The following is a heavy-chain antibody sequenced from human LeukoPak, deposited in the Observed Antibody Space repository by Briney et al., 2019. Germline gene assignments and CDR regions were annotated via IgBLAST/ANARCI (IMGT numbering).Heavy chain of an antibody. CDR2: IYTSGST. Sequence: SETLSLTCTVSGGSISSGSYYWSWIRQPAGKGLEWIGRIYTSGSTNYNPSLKSRVTISVDTSKNQFSLKLSSVTAADTAVYYCAREDIVVVPADYYYYIDVWGKGTTVTISS. D-gene: IGHD2-2*01. CDR3: AREDIVVVPADYYYYIDV. V-gene: IGHV4-61*02. CDR1: GGSISSGSYY. J-gene: IGHJ6*03.